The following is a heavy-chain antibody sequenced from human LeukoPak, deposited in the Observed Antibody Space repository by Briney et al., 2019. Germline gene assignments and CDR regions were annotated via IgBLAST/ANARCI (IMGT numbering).Heavy chain of an antibody. CDR3: AIDLGRWLPMYYFDY. J-gene: IGHJ4*02. D-gene: IGHD6-19*01. CDR2: ISSSSSYI. Sequence: GGSLRLSCAASGFTFSSYSMNWVRQAPGKGLEWVSSISSSSSYIYYADSVKGRFTISRDNAKNSLYLQMNSLRAEDTAVYYCAIDLGRWLPMYYFDYWGQGTLVTVSS. CDR1: GFTFSSYS. V-gene: IGHV3-21*01.